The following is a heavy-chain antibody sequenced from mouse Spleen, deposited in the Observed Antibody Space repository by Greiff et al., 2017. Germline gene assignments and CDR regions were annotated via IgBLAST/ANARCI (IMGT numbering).Heavy chain of an antibody. CDR1: GFTFSSYA. CDR3: ARHDDYDYAMDY. CDR2: ISSGGGNT. J-gene: IGHJ4*01. D-gene: IGHD2-4*01. V-gene: IGHV5-9*04. Sequence: EVKLVESGGGLVKRGGSLKLSCAASGFTFSSYAMSWVRQTPEKRLEWVATISSGGGNTYYPDSVKGRFTISRDNAKNTLYLQMSSLKSEDTAMYYCARHDDYDYAMDYWGQGTSVTVSS.